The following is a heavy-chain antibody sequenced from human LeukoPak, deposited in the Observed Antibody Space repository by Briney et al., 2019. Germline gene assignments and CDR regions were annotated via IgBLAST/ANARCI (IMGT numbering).Heavy chain of an antibody. V-gene: IGHV3-7*05. J-gene: IGHJ4*02. CDR2: INQDGSEK. D-gene: IGHD5-12*01. CDR3: AAGRSGYDQFDY. Sequence: GGSLRLSCAASGFSFSRFWMSWVRQAPGKGLEWVANINQDGSEKYYVDSVKGRFTISRDNAKNSLYLQMNSLRAEDTAVYYCAAGRSGYDQFDYWGQGTLVTVSS. CDR1: GFSFSRFW.